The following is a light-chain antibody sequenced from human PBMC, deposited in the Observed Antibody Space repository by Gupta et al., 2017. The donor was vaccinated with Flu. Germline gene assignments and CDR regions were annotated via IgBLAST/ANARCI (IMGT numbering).Light chain of an antibody. CDR1: MLGDKF. V-gene: IGLV3-1*01. Sequence: SYELTQPASVSVYPGQTASITCSGDMLGDKFASWYQQRPGQSPVLLIYQHTKRPSGIPERFSGSNSGNTATLTITGAQAMDEADYYCQVWDSGTAVFGSGTKVTVL. CDR3: QVWDSGTAV. CDR2: QHT. J-gene: IGLJ1*01.